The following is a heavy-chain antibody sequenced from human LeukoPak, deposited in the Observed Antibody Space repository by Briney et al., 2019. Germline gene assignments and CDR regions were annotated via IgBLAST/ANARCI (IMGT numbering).Heavy chain of an antibody. J-gene: IGHJ4*02. V-gene: IGHV3-23*01. CDR2: ISGSGGST. D-gene: IGHD3-10*01. CDR3: AKDLQLYGSGKY. Sequence: GGSLRLSCAASGFTFSSYAMSWVRQAPGKGLEWDSAISGSGGSTYYADSVKGRFTISRDNSKNTLYLQMNSLRAEDTAVYYCAKDLQLYGSGKYWGQGTLVTVSS. CDR1: GFTFSSYA.